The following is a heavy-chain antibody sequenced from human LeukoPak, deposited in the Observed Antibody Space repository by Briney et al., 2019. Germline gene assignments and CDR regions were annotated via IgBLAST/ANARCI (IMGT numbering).Heavy chain of an antibody. CDR3: AAAYFGMDQYYYGMDV. D-gene: IGHD3-3*01. CDR2: ISSSGSTI. CDR1: GFTFSSYS. V-gene: IGHV3-48*01. Sequence: GGSLRLSCAASGFTFSSYSMNWVRQAPGKGLEWVSYISSSGSTIYYADSVKGRFTISRDNAKNTLYLQMNSLRAEDTAVYYCAAAYFGMDQYYYGMDVWGQGTTVTVSS. J-gene: IGHJ6*02.